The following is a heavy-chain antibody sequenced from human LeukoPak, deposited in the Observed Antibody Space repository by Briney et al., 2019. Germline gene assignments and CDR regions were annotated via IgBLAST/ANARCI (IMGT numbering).Heavy chain of an antibody. CDR3: ARDGYYDSSGPYWRNAFDI. CDR1: GYTFTSYG. J-gene: IGHJ3*02. Sequence: ASVKVSCKASGYTFTSYGISWVRQAPGQGLEWMGWISAYNGNTNYAQKLQGRVTMTTDTSTSTAYMELRSLRSDDTAVYYCARDGYYDSSGPYWRNAFDIWGRGTMVTVSS. D-gene: IGHD3-22*01. CDR2: ISAYNGNT. V-gene: IGHV1-18*01.